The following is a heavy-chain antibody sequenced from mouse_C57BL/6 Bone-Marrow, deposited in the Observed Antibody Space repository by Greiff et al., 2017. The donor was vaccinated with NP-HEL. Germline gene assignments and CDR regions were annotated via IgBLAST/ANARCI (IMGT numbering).Heavy chain of an antibody. CDR2: IYPSDSET. CDR3: ARILGAFDY. CDR1: GYTFTSYW. D-gene: IGHD4-1*01. V-gene: IGHV1-61*01. J-gene: IGHJ2*01. Sequence: QVQLKQPGAELVRPGSSVKLSCKASGYTFTSYWMDWVKQRPGQGLEWIGNIYPSDSETHYNQKFKDKATLTVDKSSSTAYMQLSSLTSEDSAVYYCARILGAFDYWGQGTTLTVSS.